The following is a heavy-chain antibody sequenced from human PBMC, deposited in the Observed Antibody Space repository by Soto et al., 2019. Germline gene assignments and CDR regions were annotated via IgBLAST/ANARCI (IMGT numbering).Heavy chain of an antibody. CDR1: RASISTTNYY. J-gene: IGHJ4*02. Sequence: QLQLRESSPGLVKPSETLSLTCSVSRASISTTNYYWAWIRQTPEKGLEWIGSIDYSGTTYYKSSLKSRVTISIDTSNNQFSLKVYSMTAADTAVYYCTRHMCTRGPCYFDYWGQGTLVTVSS. V-gene: IGHV4-39*01. CDR2: IDYSGTT. CDR3: TRHMCTRGPCYFDY. D-gene: IGHD2-8*02.